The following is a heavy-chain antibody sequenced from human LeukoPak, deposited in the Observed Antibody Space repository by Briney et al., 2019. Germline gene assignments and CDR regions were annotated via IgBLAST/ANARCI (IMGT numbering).Heavy chain of an antibody. J-gene: IGHJ4*01. CDR1: GFNFGDYA. CDR2: IRSKASGGTT. V-gene: IGHV3-49*04. D-gene: IGHD6-19*01. CDR3: TRDRGYQWLVPFDY. Sequence: PGGSLRLSCTASGFNFGDYAMTWVRQAPGKGLEWVGFIRSKASGGTTEYAASVKGRFTVSRDDSKSIAYLQMNSLKNEDTAIYYCTRDRGYQWLVPFDYWGHGTLVIVSS.